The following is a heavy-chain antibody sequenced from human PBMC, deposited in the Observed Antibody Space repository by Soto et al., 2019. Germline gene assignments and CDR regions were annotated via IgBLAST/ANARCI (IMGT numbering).Heavy chain of an antibody. J-gene: IGHJ6*02. V-gene: IGHV4-34*01. Sequence: PSETLSLTCAVYGGSFSGYYWSWIRQPPGKGLEWIGEINHSGSTNYNPSLKSRVTISVDTSKNQFSLKLSSVTAADTAVYYCASPPGWDVWGQGTTVT. CDR1: GGSFSGYY. CDR3: ASPPGWDV. CDR2: INHSGST.